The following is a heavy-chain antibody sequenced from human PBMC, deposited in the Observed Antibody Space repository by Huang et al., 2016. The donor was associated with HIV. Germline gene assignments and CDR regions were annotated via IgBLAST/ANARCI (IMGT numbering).Heavy chain of an antibody. Sequence: EVQLVQSGAVVKKPGESLKISCKGSGYTFNGYWIGWVRQMPGKGLEWMGIIYPGDEDTTYSPSFQGQVTISADKSVSTAYLQWSGLKASYTAMYYCARQGVGDFVVEPTGLGAFDIWGQGTMVTVSS. CDR1: GYTFNGYW. CDR3: ARQGVGDFVVEPTGLGAFDI. J-gene: IGHJ3*02. V-gene: IGHV5-51*01. CDR2: IYPGDEDT. D-gene: IGHD2-2*01.